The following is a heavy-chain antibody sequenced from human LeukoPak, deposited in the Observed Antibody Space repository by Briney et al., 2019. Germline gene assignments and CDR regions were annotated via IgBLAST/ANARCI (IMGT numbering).Heavy chain of an antibody. Sequence: GSLRLSCAASGFTVSSNYMSWVRQPPGKGLEWIGSIDYSGSTYYNPSLKSRLSISVETTKNQFSLRLSSVTAADTAVYYCARHSENVPVAALDYWGQGTLITVSS. CDR1: GFTVSSNY. V-gene: IGHV4-39*01. CDR3: ARHSENVPVAALDY. D-gene: IGHD6-19*01. CDR2: IDYSGST. J-gene: IGHJ4*01.